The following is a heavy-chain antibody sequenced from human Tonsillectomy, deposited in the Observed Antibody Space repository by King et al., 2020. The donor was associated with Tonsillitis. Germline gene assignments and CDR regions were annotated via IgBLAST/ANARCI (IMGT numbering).Heavy chain of an antibody. D-gene: IGHD3-3*01. Sequence: VQLQESGPGLVKPTETLSLTCTVSGGSISSYYWSWIRQPTGKGLEWIGYIYYSGRINYNPSLKSRVTISVDTSKNQFSLKLTSVTATDTAVYYCARWGFDYEFWKSWFDPWGQGTLVTFSS. V-gene: IGHV4-59*08. CDR1: GGSISSYY. CDR3: ARWGFDYEFWKSWFDP. J-gene: IGHJ5*02. CDR2: IYYSGRI.